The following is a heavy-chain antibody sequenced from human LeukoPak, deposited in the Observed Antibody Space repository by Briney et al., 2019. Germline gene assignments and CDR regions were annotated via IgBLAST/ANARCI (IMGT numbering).Heavy chain of an antibody. V-gene: IGHV4-4*07. Sequence: PSETLSLTCTVSGGSISSYYCNWIRQPAGKGLEWIGRIYTSGSTNYNPSLKSRVIISVDTSKNQFSLKLSSVTAADTAVYYCARAYYYASSAFDIWGQGTMVTVSS. D-gene: IGHD3-22*01. CDR3: ARAYYYASSAFDI. J-gene: IGHJ3*02. CDR2: IYTSGST. CDR1: GGSISSYY.